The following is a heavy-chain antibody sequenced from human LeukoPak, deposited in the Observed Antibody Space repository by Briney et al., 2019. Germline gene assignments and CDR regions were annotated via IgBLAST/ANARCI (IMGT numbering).Heavy chain of an antibody. CDR1: GGSISSYY. CDR2: IYYSGST. J-gene: IGHJ5*02. CDR3: ARRESSWEFRPYNWFDP. D-gene: IGHD6-13*01. V-gene: IGHV4-59*01. Sequence: SETLSLTCTVSGGSISSYYWSWIRQPPGKGLEWIGYIYYSGSTNYNPSLKSRVTISVDTSKNQFSLKLSSVTAADTAVYYCARRESSWEFRPYNWFDPWGQGTLVTVSS.